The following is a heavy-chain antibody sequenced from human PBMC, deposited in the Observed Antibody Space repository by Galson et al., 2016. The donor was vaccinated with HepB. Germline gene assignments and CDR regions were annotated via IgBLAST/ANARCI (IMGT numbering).Heavy chain of an antibody. J-gene: IGHJ4*02. CDR3: ARDLRGMIRFFDWSTHFDS. CDR1: GFTFNTYS. CDR2: ISGTSTYI. V-gene: IGHV3-21*01. Sequence: SLRLSCAASGFTFNTYSMNWVRQAPGKGLEWVSSISGTSTYIYYADPVKGRFTISRDNAKNSLYLQMNNVRAEDTAVYYCARDLRGMIRFFDWSTHFDSWGQGTLVTVSS. D-gene: IGHD3-9*01.